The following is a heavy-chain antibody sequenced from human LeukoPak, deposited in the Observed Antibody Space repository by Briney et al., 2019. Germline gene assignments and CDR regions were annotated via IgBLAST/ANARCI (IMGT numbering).Heavy chain of an antibody. V-gene: IGHV4-59*08. CDR1: GGSISSYY. CDR2: IYYSGST. D-gene: IGHD6-13*01. CDR3: ARKGAAGPSFDY. J-gene: IGHJ4*02. Sequence: SETLSLTCTVSGGSISSYYWSWIRQPPGKGLEWIGYIYYSGSTNYNPSLKSRVTTSVDTSKNQFSLKLSSVTAADTAVYFCARKGAAGPSFDYWGQGTLVTVSS.